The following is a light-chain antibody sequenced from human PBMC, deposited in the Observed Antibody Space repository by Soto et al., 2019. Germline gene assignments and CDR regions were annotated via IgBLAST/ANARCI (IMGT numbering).Light chain of an antibody. CDR2: GES. Sequence: EIVLTQSPGTLSLSPGEIATLSCRASQSVSSSYLAWYQQKTGQAPRILIYGESSRATGIPARFSGSGSGTDLNLTISRLEPEDFAVYYCQKYGSSLPTCGQGTRLEIK. CDR3: QKYGSSLPT. V-gene: IGKV3-20*01. CDR1: QSVSSSY. J-gene: IGKJ5*01.